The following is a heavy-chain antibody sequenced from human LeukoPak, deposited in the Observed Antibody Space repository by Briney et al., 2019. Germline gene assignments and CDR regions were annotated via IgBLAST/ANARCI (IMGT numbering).Heavy chain of an antibody. D-gene: IGHD3-22*01. CDR2: IWYDGSKT. CDR1: GFAFSRNG. V-gene: IGHV3-33*01. CDR3: ARLWGDGSGYLDY. J-gene: IGHJ4*02. Sequence: PGRSLRLSCAASGFAFSRNGMHWVRKAPGKGLEWVALIWYDGSKTYYADSAKGRFTISRDNSKNTLYLQMDSLRAEDTAVYYCARLWGDGSGYLDYWGQGTLVTVSS.